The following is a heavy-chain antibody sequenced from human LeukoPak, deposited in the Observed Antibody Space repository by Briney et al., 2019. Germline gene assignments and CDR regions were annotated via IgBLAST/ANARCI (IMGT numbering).Heavy chain of an antibody. Sequence: PSETLSLTCTVSGDSLSSYYWSWIRQPAGKGLEWIGRLYTSEDAKYNPSLESRVSMSLDMSKNQLFLKLSSVTAADTAVYYCARYGDPYYFDFWGQGTLVTVSS. CDR1: GDSLSSYY. V-gene: IGHV4-4*07. J-gene: IGHJ4*01. CDR2: LYTSEDA. D-gene: IGHD2-21*02. CDR3: ARYGDPYYFDF.